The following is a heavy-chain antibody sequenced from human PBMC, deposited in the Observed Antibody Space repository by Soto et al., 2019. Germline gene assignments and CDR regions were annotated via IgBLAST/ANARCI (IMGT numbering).Heavy chain of an antibody. V-gene: IGHV4-31*03. CDR2: IYYSWST. J-gene: IGHJ2*01. Sequence: QVQLQESGPGLVKPSQTLSLTCTVSGGSISSGGYYWSWIRQHPGKGLEWIGYIYYSWSTYYNPSLKSRVTISVDTSKNQFSLKLSSVTAADTAVYYCAREKERVYWYFDLWGRGTLVTVSS. CDR3: AREKERVYWYFDL. CDR1: GGSISSGGYY.